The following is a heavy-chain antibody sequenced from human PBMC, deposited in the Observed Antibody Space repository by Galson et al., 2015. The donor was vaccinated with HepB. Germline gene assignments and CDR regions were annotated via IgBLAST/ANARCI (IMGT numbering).Heavy chain of an antibody. D-gene: IGHD4-17*01. V-gene: IGHV3-30*02. CDR2: IRYDGSNK. CDR3: PPIFSVTTAGGY. J-gene: IGHJ4*02. CDR1: GFTFSSYG. Sequence: SLRLSCAASGFTFSSYGMHWVRQAPGKGLEWVAFIRYDGSNKYYADSVKGRFTISRDNSKNTLYLQMNSLRAEDTAVYYCPPIFSVTTAGGYWGQGTLVTVSS.